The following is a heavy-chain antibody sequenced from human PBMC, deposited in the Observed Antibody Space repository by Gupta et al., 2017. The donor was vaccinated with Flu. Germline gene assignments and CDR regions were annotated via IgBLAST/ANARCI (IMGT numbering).Heavy chain of an antibody. CDR1: GFTFGDYA. CDR3: TREDIVVVPAAMGSIVPAY. J-gene: IGHJ4*02. CDR2: IRSKAYGGTT. V-gene: IGHV3-49*03. D-gene: IGHD2-2*01. Sequence: EVQLVESGGGLVQPGRSLRLSCTDSGFTFGDYAMSWFRQAPGKGLEWVGFIRSKAYGGTTEYAASVKGRFTISRDDSKSIAYLQMNSLKTEDTAVYYCTREDIVVVPAAMGSIVPAYWGQGTLVTVSS.